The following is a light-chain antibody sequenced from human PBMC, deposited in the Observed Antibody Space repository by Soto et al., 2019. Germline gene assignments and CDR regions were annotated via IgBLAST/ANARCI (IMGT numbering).Light chain of an antibody. CDR2: DVS. CDR3: SSYTSSSTVV. J-gene: IGLJ3*02. V-gene: IGLV2-14*01. CDR1: SSDVGGYNY. Sequence: QSALTQPASVSGSPGQSITISCTGTSSDVGGYNYVSWYQQHPGKAPKLMIYDVSNRPSGVSSRFSGSKSGNTASLTISGLQAEEEADYYCSSYTSSSTVVFGGGTQLTVL.